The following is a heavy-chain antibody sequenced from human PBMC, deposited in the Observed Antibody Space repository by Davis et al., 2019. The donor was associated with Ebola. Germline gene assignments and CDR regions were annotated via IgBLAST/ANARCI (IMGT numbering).Heavy chain of an antibody. Sequence: PGGSLRLSCAASGFTFSSYAMHWVRQAPGKGLEWVAVISYDGSNKYYADSVKGRFTISRDKSKNTLYLQMNSLRAEDTAVYYCARPALGDYSGEFLDYWGQGTLVTVSS. D-gene: IGHD4-11*01. V-gene: IGHV3-30-3*01. J-gene: IGHJ4*02. CDR3: ARPALGDYSGEFLDY. CDR1: GFTFSSYA. CDR2: ISYDGSNK.